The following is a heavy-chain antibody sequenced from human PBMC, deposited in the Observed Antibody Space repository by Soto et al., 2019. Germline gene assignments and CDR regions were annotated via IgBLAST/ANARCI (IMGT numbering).Heavy chain of an antibody. CDR3: ARELYSCGGDCPYYMDY. D-gene: IGHD2-21*02. CDR1: GYPFTDYF. Sequence: QAQLVQSGAEVKKPGASVRVSCKTSGYPFTDYFIHWVRQAPGQGLEWMGIISLYHHSTSYAQKFQGRLTVTGDTSTTTVYMDLSSLTSEDSAVYWCARELYSCGGDCPYYMDYWGQGTLVTVSS. V-gene: IGHV1-46*01. CDR2: ISLYHHST. J-gene: IGHJ4*02.